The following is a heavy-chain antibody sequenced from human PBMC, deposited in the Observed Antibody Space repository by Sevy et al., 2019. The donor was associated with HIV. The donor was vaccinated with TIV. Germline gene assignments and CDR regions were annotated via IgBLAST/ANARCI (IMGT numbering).Heavy chain of an antibody. D-gene: IGHD3-3*01. V-gene: IGHV3-30*04. CDR3: ARDRNDFWSGYFDYYYYGMDV. CDR2: ISYDGSNK. J-gene: IGHJ6*02. Sequence: GESLKISCAASGFTFSSYAMHWVRQAPGKGLEWVAVISYDGSNKYYADSVKGRFTISRDNSKNTLYLQMNSLRAEDTAVYYCARDRNDFWSGYFDYYYYGMDVWGQGTTVTVSS. CDR1: GFTFSSYA.